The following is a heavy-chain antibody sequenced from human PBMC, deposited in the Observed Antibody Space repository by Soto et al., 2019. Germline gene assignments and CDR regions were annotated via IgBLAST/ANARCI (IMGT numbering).Heavy chain of an antibody. Sequence: LKISCKASGYSLTSYWIGWVRQRPGKGLEWMGIVYPGDSDTRYNPSFRGQVTISVDRSTSTAYLQWSSLKASDTAMYYCTRRAGYIDYWGQGTLVTVSS. D-gene: IGHD6-13*01. CDR3: TRRAGYIDY. J-gene: IGHJ4*02. CDR1: GYSLTSYW. CDR2: VYPGDSDT. V-gene: IGHV5-51*01.